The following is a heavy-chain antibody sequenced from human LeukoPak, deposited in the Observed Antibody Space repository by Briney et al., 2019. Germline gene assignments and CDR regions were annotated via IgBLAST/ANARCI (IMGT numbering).Heavy chain of an antibody. CDR2: MNPNSGNT. CDR3: ARALGEAGSGSYFGWYFDL. Sequence: ASVKVSCKASGYTFTSYDINWVRQATGQGLEWMGWMNPNSGNTGYAQKFQGRVTMTRNTSISTAYMELSSLRSEDTAVYYCARALGEAGSGSYFGWYFDLWGRGTLVTVSS. V-gene: IGHV1-8*01. D-gene: IGHD3-10*01. CDR1: GYTFTSYD. J-gene: IGHJ2*01.